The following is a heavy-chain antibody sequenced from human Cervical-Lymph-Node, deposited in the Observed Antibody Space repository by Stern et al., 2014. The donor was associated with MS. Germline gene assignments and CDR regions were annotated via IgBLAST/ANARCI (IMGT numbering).Heavy chain of an antibody. CDR1: GFAFDDYA. Sequence: MQLVQSGGGLVQPGRSLRLSCAAAGFAFDDYAMHWVRQAPGKGLEWGSGISWSGTKIGYADSVKGRFTISRDNAKNSLFLQMNNLRAEDTALYYCATANYEFGYYGMDVWGQGTAVTVS. CDR3: ATANYEFGYYGMDV. J-gene: IGHJ6*02. CDR2: ISWSGTKI. V-gene: IGHV3-9*01. D-gene: IGHD3-3*01.